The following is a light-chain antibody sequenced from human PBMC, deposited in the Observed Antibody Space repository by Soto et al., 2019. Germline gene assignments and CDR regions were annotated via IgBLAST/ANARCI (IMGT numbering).Light chain of an antibody. CDR1: SSDVGSYNY. Sequence: QSALTQPASVSGSPGQSITISCTGTSSDVGSYNYVSWYQQHPGKAPKLMIYEVSNRPSGVSNRFSGSKSGNTASLTISGLQAEDEADYYCISYAGSRVFGGGTKLTVL. CDR2: EVS. V-gene: IGLV2-14*01. CDR3: ISYAGSRV. J-gene: IGLJ3*02.